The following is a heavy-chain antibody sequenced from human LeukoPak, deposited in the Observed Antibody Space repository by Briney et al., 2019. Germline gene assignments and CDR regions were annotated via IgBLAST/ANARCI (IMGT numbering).Heavy chain of an antibody. J-gene: IGHJ4*02. V-gene: IGHV4-31*03. CDR1: GGSISSGGYY. Sequence: SETLSLTCTVSGGSISSGGYYWSWIRQHPGKGLEWIGYIYYSRSTYYNPSLKSRVTISVDTSKNQFSLKLSSVTAADTAVYYCARANTAMVYNDYWGQGTLVTVSS. CDR3: ARANTAMVYNDY. CDR2: IYYSRST. D-gene: IGHD5-18*01.